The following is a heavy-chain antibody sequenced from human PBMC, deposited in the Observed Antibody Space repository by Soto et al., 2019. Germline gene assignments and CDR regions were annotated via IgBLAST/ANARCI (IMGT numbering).Heavy chain of an antibody. CDR1: GFTFSSYS. CDR2: ISSSSSYI. D-gene: IGHD5-12*01. J-gene: IGHJ4*02. Sequence: GGSLRLSCAASGFTFSSYSMNWVRRAPGKGLEWVSSISSSSSYIYYADSVKGRFTISRDNAKNSLYLQMNSLRAEDTAVYYCARDNDGDGYNYVYFDYWGQGTLVTVSS. CDR3: ARDNDGDGYNYVYFDY. V-gene: IGHV3-21*01.